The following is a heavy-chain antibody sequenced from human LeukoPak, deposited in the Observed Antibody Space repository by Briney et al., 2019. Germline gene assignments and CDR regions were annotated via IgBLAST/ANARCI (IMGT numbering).Heavy chain of an antibody. Sequence: GGSLRLSCAASGITFSSYSMNWVRQAPGKGLEWVSYISSSSSTIYYADSVKGRFTISRDNAKNPLYLQMNSLRAEDTAVSYCARAATGISIFGVVTRFDYWAREPWSPSPQ. CDR3: ARAATGISIFGVVTRFDY. CDR1: GITFSSYS. D-gene: IGHD3-3*01. CDR2: ISSSSSTI. V-gene: IGHV3-48*01. J-gene: IGHJ4*02.